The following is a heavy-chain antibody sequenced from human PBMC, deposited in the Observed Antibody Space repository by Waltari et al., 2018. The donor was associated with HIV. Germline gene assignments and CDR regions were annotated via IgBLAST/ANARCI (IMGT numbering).Heavy chain of an antibody. CDR2: INHVGGA. V-gene: IGHV4-34*02. Sequence: QLHQQQQGPGLSKPPGTLSLPSAVYHTPLNAYYCRRTRQSPESGLEWIGEINHVGGATYSLSLRSRTTISVDSAKKQFSLRLTSVTAADIGVYYCAGGPTGDLINYDRWAYFDSWSQGTLVTVSA. CDR1: HTPLNAYY. D-gene: IGHD3-16*01. CDR3: AGGPTGDLINYDRWAYFDS. J-gene: IGHJ4*02.